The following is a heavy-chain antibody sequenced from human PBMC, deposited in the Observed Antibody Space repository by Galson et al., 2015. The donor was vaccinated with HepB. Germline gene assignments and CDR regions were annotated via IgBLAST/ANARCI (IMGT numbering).Heavy chain of an antibody. D-gene: IGHD1-1*01. V-gene: IGHV3-30-3*01. CDR1: GFTFSSYA. CDR2: ISYDGSNK. J-gene: IGHJ3*02. CDR3: ARDLTTPGGGAFDI. Sequence: SLRLSCAASGFTFSSYAMHWVRQAPGKGLEWVAVISYDGSNKYYADSVKGRFTISRDNSKNTLYLQMNSLRAEDTAVYYCARDLTTPGGGAFDIWGQGTMVTVSS.